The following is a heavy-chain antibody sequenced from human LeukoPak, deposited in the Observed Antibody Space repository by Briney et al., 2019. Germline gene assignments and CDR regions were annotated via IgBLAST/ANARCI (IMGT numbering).Heavy chain of an antibody. CDR2: IYYRVTS. CDR1: GDSISTYY. V-gene: IGHV4-59*01. Sequence: SETLSLTCTVSGDSISTYYWSWIRQPPGRGLEWIGYIYYRVTSDYNPSLKSRVTMSVDMSTRQISLKLSSVTAADTAVYYCARAVGGDGSGSLWGPGTLVTVSS. D-gene: IGHD3-10*01. CDR3: ARAVGGDGSGSL. J-gene: IGHJ4*02.